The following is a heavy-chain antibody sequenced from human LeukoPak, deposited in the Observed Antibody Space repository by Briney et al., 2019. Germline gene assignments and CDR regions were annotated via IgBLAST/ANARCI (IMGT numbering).Heavy chain of an antibody. Sequence: GGSLRLSCAASGFTFDGYGMSWVRQVPGKGLEWVSGINWNGSGAGYANSVKGRFTISRDNSKNTLNLQMGSLRAEDMAVYYCARDGCGDGPGGDYWGQGTLVTVSS. CDR1: GFTFDGYG. D-gene: IGHD2-21*01. V-gene: IGHV3-20*04. J-gene: IGHJ4*02. CDR2: INWNGSGA. CDR3: ARDGCGDGPGGDY.